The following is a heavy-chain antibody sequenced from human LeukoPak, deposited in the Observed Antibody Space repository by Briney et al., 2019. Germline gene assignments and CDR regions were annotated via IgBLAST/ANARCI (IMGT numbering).Heavy chain of an antibody. D-gene: IGHD3-10*01. CDR3: ARALRGDYMDV. Sequence: GASVKVSCKASGYIFTSYVFNWVRPATGQGREWVGWMNPNSGNTGYAQKFQCRITMTRNTTISTAYMELSSLRSEDTAVYYCARALRGDYMDVWGKGTTVTVSS. CDR1: GYIFTSYV. V-gene: IGHV1-8*01. J-gene: IGHJ6*03. CDR2: MNPNSGNT.